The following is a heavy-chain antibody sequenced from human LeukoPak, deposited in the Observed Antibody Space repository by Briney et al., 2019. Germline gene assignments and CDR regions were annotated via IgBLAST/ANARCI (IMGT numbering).Heavy chain of an antibody. V-gene: IGHV3-53*01. CDR3: ARVGYDSSGYYPVLTPYFDY. J-gene: IGHJ4*02. CDR2: IYSGGST. CDR1: GFTVSSNY. Sequence: GGSLRLSCAASGFTVSSNYMSWVRQAPGKGLEWVSVIYSGGSTYYADSVKGRFTISRDNSKNTLYLHMNSLRAEDTAVYYCARVGYDSSGYYPVLTPYFDYWGQGTLVTVSS. D-gene: IGHD3-22*01.